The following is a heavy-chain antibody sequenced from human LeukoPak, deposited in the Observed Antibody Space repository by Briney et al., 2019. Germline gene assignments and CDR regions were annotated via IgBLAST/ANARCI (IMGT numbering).Heavy chain of an antibody. D-gene: IGHD3-22*01. J-gene: IGHJ4*02. CDR3: AKESYYYDSSGYYPYFDY. CDR1: GFTFSSYA. Sequence: GGSLRLSCAASGFTFSSYAMSWVRQAPGKGLEWVSAISGSGGSTYYADSVKGRFTISRGNSKNTLYLQMNSLRAEDTAVYYCAKESYYYDSSGYYPYFDYWGQGTLVTVSS. V-gene: IGHV3-23*01. CDR2: ISGSGGST.